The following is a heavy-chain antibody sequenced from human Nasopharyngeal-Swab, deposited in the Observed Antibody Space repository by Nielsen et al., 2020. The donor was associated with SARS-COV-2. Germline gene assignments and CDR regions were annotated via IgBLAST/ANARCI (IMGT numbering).Heavy chain of an antibody. J-gene: IGHJ3*02. Sequence: GGSLRLSCAASGFTSSAYAMHWVRQAPGKGLEWVAVFSSDGSTKFYADSVKGRFTISRDSSKNTMYVQMNSLRPEDTALYYCAREGGVDTTKNDAFDIWGQGTMVTVSS. CDR2: FSSDGSTK. CDR1: GFTSSAYA. CDR3: AREGGVDTTKNDAFDI. D-gene: IGHD5-18*01. V-gene: IGHV3-30-3*01.